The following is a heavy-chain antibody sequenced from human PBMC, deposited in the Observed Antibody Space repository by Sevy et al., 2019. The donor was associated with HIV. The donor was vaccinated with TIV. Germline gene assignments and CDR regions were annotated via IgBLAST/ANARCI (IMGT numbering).Heavy chain of an antibody. CDR2: INPNSGAT. CDR3: ARGLLQFADWFLGDS. CDR1: GYTFTDYY. D-gene: IGHD3-3*01. V-gene: IGHV1-2*02. J-gene: IGHJ4*02. Sequence: ASVKVSCKSSGYTFTDYYMHWVRQAPGQGLEWMGWINPNSGATNYAQKFQGRVTMTRDTSISTAYMELSRLRSDDTAVYYCARGLLQFADWFLGDSWGQGTLVTVSS.